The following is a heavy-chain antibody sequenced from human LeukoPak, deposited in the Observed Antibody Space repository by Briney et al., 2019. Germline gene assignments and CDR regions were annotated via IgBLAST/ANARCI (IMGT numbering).Heavy chain of an antibody. D-gene: IGHD2-15*01. CDR1: GFMFIGYG. Sequence: GGSLRLSCEASGFMFIGYGMHWVRQTPGGGLEWVAFIRFDGRYEYYTHSVNGRFTISRDNSKNMLYLEMNSLSTEDTAVYYCAKVRYCSGVNCYPDDNWGQGTLVTVSS. CDR2: IRFDGRYE. J-gene: IGHJ4*02. CDR3: AKVRYCSGVNCYPDDN. V-gene: IGHV3-30*02.